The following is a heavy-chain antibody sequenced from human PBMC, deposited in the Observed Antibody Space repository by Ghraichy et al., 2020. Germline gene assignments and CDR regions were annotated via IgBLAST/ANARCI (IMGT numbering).Heavy chain of an antibody. D-gene: IGHD4-17*01. V-gene: IGHV4-59*01. J-gene: IGHJ4*02. CDR1: GGSISSYY. Sequence: SETLSLTCTVSGGSISSYYWSWIRQPPGKGLEWIGYIYYSGSTNYNPSLKSRVTISVDTSKNQFSLKLSSVTAADTAVYYCACYDYGDYVDYWGQGTLVTVSS. CDR3: ACYDYGDYVDY. CDR2: IYYSGST.